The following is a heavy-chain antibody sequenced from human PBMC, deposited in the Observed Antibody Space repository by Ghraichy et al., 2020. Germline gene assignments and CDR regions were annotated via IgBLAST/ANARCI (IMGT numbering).Heavy chain of an antibody. Sequence: SETLSLTCAVYGGSFSGYYWSWIRQPPGKGLEWIGEINHSGSTNYNPSLKSRVTISVDTSKNQFSLKLSSVTAADTAVYYCARGRLRFLEWFDWFDPWGQGTLVTVSS. CDR3: ARGRLRFLEWFDWFDP. CDR1: GGSFSGYY. CDR2: INHSGST. D-gene: IGHD3-3*01. V-gene: IGHV4-34*01. J-gene: IGHJ5*02.